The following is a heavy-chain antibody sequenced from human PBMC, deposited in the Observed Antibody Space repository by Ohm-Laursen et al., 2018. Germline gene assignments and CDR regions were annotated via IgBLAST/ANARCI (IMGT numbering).Heavy chain of an antibody. CDR1: GFTFSSYA. Sequence: GSLRLSCTAAGFTFSSYAMSWVRQAPGKGLEWVGRIKSKTDGGTTDYAAPVKGRFTISRDDSKNTLYLQMNSLKTEDTAVYYCTTEYHSWLVLIWGQGTLVTVSS. V-gene: IGHV3-15*01. D-gene: IGHD6-19*01. J-gene: IGHJ4*02. CDR3: TTEYHSWLVLI. CDR2: IKSKTDGGTT.